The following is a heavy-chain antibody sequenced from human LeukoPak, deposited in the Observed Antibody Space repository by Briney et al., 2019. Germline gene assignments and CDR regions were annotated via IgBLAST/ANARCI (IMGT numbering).Heavy chain of an antibody. CDR1: GFTFSGYW. Sequence: GGPLRLSCAASGFTFSGYWVHWVRQAPGKGLVWVSHITDDGSSRSYADSVKGRFTISRDNAKNTVYLQMNGLRAEDTAVYYCTRGQSPRHDAFDIWGQGTMVTVSS. CDR3: TRGQSPRHDAFDI. J-gene: IGHJ3*02. CDR2: ITDDGSSR. V-gene: IGHV3-74*01.